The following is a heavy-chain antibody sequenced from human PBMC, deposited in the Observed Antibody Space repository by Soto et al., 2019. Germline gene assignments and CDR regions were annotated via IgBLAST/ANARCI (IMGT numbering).Heavy chain of an antibody. CDR1: VPPTTWGDYP. CDR3: ARGRVVVPAAVMFNCLDP. CDR2: IFHGGST. D-gene: IGHD2-2*01. Sequence: SETLSLTCAISVPPTTWGDYPWNWFRKPPGKGLEWIGYIFHGGSTYYNPSLRSRVTISVDRSRTQFSLKMGSVTAADTAVYYCARGRVVVPAAVMFNCLDPWGQGALVTVSS. V-gene: IGHV4-30-2*01. J-gene: IGHJ5*02.